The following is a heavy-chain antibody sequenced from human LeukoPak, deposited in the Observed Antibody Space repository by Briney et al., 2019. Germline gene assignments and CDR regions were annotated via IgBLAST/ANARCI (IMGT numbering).Heavy chain of an antibody. CDR3: ARATGWFGEFPFDY. J-gene: IGHJ4*02. V-gene: IGHV3-74*01. Sequence: GGSLRLSCAASGFTFSSYWMHWVRQAPGKGLVWVSRINSDGSSTSYADSVKGRFTISRDNAKNTLYLQMNSLRAEDTAVYYCARATGWFGEFPFDYWGQGTLVTVSS. CDR1: GFTFSSYW. CDR2: INSDGSST. D-gene: IGHD3-10*01.